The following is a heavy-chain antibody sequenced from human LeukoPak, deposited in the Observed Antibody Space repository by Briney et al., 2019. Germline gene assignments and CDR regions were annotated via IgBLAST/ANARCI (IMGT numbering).Heavy chain of an antibody. CDR2: IYSSGST. CDR3: ARANGGNSRSFDY. CDR1: GGSISSSSYY. J-gene: IGHJ4*02. V-gene: IGHV4-39*07. D-gene: IGHD4-23*01. Sequence: SETLSLTCTVSGGSISSSSYYWGWIRQPPGKGLEWIGSIYSSGSTSYNPSLKSRVTVSVDTSKNQFSLELSSVTAADTAVYYCARANGGNSRSFDYWGQGTLVTVSS.